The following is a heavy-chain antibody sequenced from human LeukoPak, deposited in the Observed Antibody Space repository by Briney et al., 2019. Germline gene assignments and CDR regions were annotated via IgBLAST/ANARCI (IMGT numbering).Heavy chain of an antibody. CDR2: INHSGST. D-gene: IGHD3-10*01. V-gene: IGHV4-34*01. CDR1: GGSFSGYY. Sequence: SETLSLTCAVYGGSFSGYYWSWIRRPPGKGLEWIGEINHSGSTNYNPSLKSRVTISVDTSKNQFSLKLSSVTAADTAVYYCARSRGWFDPWGQGTLVTVSS. CDR3: ARSRGWFDP. J-gene: IGHJ5*02.